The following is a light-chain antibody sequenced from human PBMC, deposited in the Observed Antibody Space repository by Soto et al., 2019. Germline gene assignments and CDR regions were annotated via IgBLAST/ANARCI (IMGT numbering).Light chain of an antibody. CDR2: KAS. V-gene: IGKV1-5*03. CDR3: QQYDSYSVRT. Sequence: DIPMTQSPSTLSASIGDRVTITCRASQTITTSLAWYQQKPGNAPKILIYKASTLESGVPSRFSGSGSETEFTLTISSLQPDDFATYYCQQYDSYSVRTFGQGTKVEI. J-gene: IGKJ1*01. CDR1: QTITTS.